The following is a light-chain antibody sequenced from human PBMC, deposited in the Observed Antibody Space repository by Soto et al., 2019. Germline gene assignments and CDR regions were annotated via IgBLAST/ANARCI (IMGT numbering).Light chain of an antibody. CDR2: SND. J-gene: IGLJ2*01. Sequence: QSVLTQPPSASGTPGQRVTISCSGSSSNIGSYTVNWYQQLPGTAPKVLIYSNDQRPSGVPDRFSGSKSGTSASLAISGLQSEDEADYYCVAWDDSLDVVFGGGTKVTVL. CDR1: SSNIGSYT. CDR3: VAWDDSLDVV. V-gene: IGLV1-44*01.